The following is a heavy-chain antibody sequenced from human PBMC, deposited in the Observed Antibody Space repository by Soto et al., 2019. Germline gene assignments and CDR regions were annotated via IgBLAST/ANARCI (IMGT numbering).Heavy chain of an antibody. V-gene: IGHV3-23*01. CDR3: AKGRGVLFYFDQ. CDR2: ISGSGDNT. D-gene: IGHD2-21*01. J-gene: IGHJ4*02. CDR1: GFTFSTFA. Sequence: EVQLLESGGGLVQPGGSLRLSCAASGFTFSTFAMTWVRQAPGKGLEWVSAISGSGDNTYYADSVKGRFTMSRDNSKCTLYLPMNSLRGDDTAVYHCAKGRGVLFYFDQWGQGTLVTVSS.